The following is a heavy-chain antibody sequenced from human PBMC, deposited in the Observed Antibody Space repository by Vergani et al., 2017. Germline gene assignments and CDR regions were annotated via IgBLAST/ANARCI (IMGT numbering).Heavy chain of an antibody. J-gene: IGHJ4*02. CDR3: ARAPELSIVGATS. Sequence: QVQLQQWGAGLLKPSETLSLTCAVYGGSFSGYYWSWIRQPPGKGLEWIGEINHSGSTNYNPSLKSRVTISVDTSKTQFSLKLSSVTAADTAVYYCARAPELSIVGATSRGQGTLVTVSS. CDR1: GGSFSGYY. V-gene: IGHV4-34*01. D-gene: IGHD1-26*01. CDR2: INHSGST.